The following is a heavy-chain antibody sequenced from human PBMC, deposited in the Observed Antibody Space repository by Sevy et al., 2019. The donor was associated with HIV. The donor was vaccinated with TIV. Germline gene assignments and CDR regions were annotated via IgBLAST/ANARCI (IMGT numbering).Heavy chain of an antibody. Sequence: GGSLRLSCAASGFTFTTYWMTWVRQAPGKGLEWVANINQDGSKINYVDSVKGRFIISRDNAKKSLYVQMNSLRADDTAVYYCAGVGIFEKSGSQYRFMDYCGQGTLVTVSS. V-gene: IGHV3-7*01. CDR2: INQDGSKI. J-gene: IGHJ4*02. D-gene: IGHD3-10*01. CDR1: GFTFTTYW. CDR3: AGVGIFEKSGSQYRFMDY.